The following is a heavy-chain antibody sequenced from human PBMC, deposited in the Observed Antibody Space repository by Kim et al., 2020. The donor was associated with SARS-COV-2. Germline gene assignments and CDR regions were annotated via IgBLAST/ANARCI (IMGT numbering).Heavy chain of an antibody. CDR2: MYYSGSI. D-gene: IGHD5-18*01. Sequence: SETLSLTCAVSGGSINSRSYYWGWIRQSPGKGLEWIGSMYYSGSIYYNPSLESRVHMSADASQNQVSLRLTNVTAADTAVYYCVRHGPTWVQLWSGYYCKDVWGQGTTVIVSS. CDR1: GGSINSRSYY. V-gene: IGHV4-39*01. CDR3: VRHGPTWVQLWSGYYCKDV. J-gene: IGHJ6*02.